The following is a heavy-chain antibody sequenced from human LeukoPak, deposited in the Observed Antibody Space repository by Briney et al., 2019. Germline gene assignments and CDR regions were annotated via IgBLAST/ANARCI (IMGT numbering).Heavy chain of an antibody. J-gene: IGHJ6*02. CDR2: IYYSGST. D-gene: IGHD2-15*01. V-gene: IGHV4-59*01. CDR1: GGSISSYY. CDR3: ARMPPLYCSGGSCYPSEDYYYGMDV. Sequence: SETLSLTCTVSGGSISSYYWSWIRQPPGKGLEWIGYIYYSGSTNYSPSLKSRVTISVDTSKNQFSLRLSSVTAADTAVYYCARMPPLYCSGGSCYPSEDYYYGMDVWGQGTTVTVSS.